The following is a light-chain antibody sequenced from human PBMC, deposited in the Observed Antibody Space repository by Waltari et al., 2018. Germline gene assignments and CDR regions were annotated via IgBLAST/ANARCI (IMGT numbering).Light chain of an antibody. J-gene: IGKJ1*01. CDR3: QQGYSTWT. Sequence: DIQMTQSPASLSASLGDRVTITCRARQNIGRYLNWYQQISGRAPKLMIYAASNVQRVVPSRFIGSGSGTDFTLTISGLQPEDFETYYCQQGYSTWTFGQGTNVDSK. CDR1: QNIGRY. CDR2: AAS. V-gene: IGKV1-39*01.